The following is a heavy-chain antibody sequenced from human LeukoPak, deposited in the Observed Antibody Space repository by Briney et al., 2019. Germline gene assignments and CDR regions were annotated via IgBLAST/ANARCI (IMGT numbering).Heavy chain of an antibody. CDR2: IYYSGST. Sequence: SETLSLTCTVSGGSISSYYWSWIRQPPGKGLEWIGYIYYSGSTNYNPSLKSRVTISVDTSKNQFSLKLSSVTAADTAVYYCARYGEMATTHGYYFDYWGQGTLVTVSS. CDR3: ARYGEMATTHGYYFDY. CDR1: GGSISSYY. V-gene: IGHV4-59*01. D-gene: IGHD5-24*01. J-gene: IGHJ4*02.